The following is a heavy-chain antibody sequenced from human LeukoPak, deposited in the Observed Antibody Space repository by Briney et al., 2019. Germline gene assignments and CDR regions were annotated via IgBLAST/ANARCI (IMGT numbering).Heavy chain of an antibody. J-gene: IGHJ4*02. V-gene: IGHV3-48*01. CDR2: ISSSSSTI. CDR1: GFTFSSYS. D-gene: IGHD4-11*01. CDR3: VRGAWNTVKYFDY. Sequence: PGGSLRLSCAASGFTFSSYSMNWVRQAPGKGLEWVSYISSSSSTIYYADSLKGRFTTSSDNAKNSQYLQMNSLRAEGTAVYYCVRGAWNTVKYFDYWGQGTLVTVSS.